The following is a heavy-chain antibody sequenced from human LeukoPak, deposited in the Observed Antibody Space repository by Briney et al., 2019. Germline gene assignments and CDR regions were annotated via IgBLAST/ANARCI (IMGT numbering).Heavy chain of an antibody. D-gene: IGHD6-6*01. Sequence: SETLSLTCAVYGGSFRGSYWSWIRQPPGKGRGWIGEFNHSGSTNYNPSLKSRVTISVDTSKNQFSLKLSSVTAADTAVYYCASGGGAALGEYYYYYYMDVWGKGTTVTVSS. CDR1: GGSFRGSY. V-gene: IGHV4-34*01. CDR3: ASGGGAALGEYYYYYYMDV. J-gene: IGHJ6*03. CDR2: FNHSGST.